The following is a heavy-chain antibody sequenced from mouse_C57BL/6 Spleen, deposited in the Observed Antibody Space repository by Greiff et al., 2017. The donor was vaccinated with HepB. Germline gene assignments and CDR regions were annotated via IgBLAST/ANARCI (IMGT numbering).Heavy chain of an antibody. D-gene: IGHD4-1*01. CDR3: GWDGFAY. CDR2: IDTETGGT. J-gene: IGHJ3*01. Sequence: QVQLQQSGAELVRPGASVTLSCKASGYTFTDYEMHWVKQTPVHGLEWIGAIDTETGGTAYNQKFKGKAILTADKSSSTAYMELRSLTSEDSAVYYCGWDGFAYWGQGTLVTVSA. CDR1: GYTFTDYE. V-gene: IGHV1-15*01.